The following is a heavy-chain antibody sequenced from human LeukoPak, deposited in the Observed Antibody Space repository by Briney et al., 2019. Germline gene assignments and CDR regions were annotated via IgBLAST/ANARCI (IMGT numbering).Heavy chain of an antibody. Sequence: ASVKVSCKASGYTFIGYYMHWVRQAPGQGLEWMGWINPNSGGTNYAQKFQGRVTMTRDTSISTAYMELSRLRSDDTAVYYCARGYCSSTSCYFRYWGQGTLVTVSS. CDR2: INPNSGGT. V-gene: IGHV1-2*02. CDR3: ARGYCSSTSCYFRY. D-gene: IGHD2-2*01. J-gene: IGHJ4*02. CDR1: GYTFIGYY.